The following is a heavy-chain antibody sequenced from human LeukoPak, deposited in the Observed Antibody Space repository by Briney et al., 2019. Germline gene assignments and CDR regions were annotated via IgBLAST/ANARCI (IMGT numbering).Heavy chain of an antibody. J-gene: IGHJ4*02. CDR3: AKDEHSRGTYGRFDY. Sequence: GGSLRLSCAASGFTFSSYSMNWVRQAPGKGLEWVSSISSSSSYIYYADSVKGRFTISRDNSKNTLYLQMNSLRAEDTAVYYCAKDEHSRGTYGRFDYWGQGTLVTVSS. D-gene: IGHD1/OR15-1a*01. V-gene: IGHV3-21*04. CDR2: ISSSSSYI. CDR1: GFTFSSYS.